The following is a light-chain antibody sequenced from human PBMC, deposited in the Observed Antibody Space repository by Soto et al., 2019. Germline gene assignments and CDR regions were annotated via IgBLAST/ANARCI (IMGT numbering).Light chain of an antibody. V-gene: IGLV2-14*01. CDR3: ASYTSDNTIV. Sequence: QSVLTQPASVSGSPGQSITLSCTGTSSNIGLYNYVSWYQQYPGKAPKLMIYEARYRPSGVSNRFSASTSGNTAFLTISGLQTEDEADYYCASYTSDNTIVYGTGTKVTVL. CDR2: EAR. CDR1: SSNIGLYNY. J-gene: IGLJ1*01.